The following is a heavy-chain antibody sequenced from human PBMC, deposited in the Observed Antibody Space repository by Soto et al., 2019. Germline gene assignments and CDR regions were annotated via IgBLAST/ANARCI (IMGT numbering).Heavy chain of an antibody. CDR1: GGSISSYY. V-gene: IGHV4-59*08. CDR2: IYYSGST. D-gene: IGHD2-2*01. CDR3: ARLYCSSTSCYRDLMVEAKGTFDI. J-gene: IGHJ3*02. Sequence: ASETLSLTCTVSGGSISSYYWSWIRQPPGKGLEWIGYIYYSGSTNYNPSLKSRVTISVDTSKNQFSLKLSSVTAADTAVYYCARLYCSSTSCYRDLMVEAKGTFDIWGQGTMVTVSS.